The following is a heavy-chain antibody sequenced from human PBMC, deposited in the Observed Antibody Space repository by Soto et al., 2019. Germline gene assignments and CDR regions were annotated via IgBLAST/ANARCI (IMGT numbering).Heavy chain of an antibody. CDR1: GYTFTSYG. CDR3: DRRGYSGYDYPYDLDY. J-gene: IGHJ4*02. D-gene: IGHD5-12*01. V-gene: IGHV1-18*01. CDR2: ISAYNGNT. Sequence: QVQLVQSGAEVKKPGASVKVSCKASGYTFTSYGISWVRQAPGQGLEWMGWISAYNGNTNYAQKLQGRVTMTTDTATSTAYMELRSLRSDDTAVYYCDRRGYSGYDYPYDLDYWGQGTMVTVSS.